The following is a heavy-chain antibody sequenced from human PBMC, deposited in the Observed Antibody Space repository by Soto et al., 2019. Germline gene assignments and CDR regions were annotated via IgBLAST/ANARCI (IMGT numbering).Heavy chain of an antibody. CDR1: GYTFTSYG. V-gene: IGHV1-18*01. J-gene: IGHJ6*02. CDR3: ARDRGIYYGSGSSFDYYYGMDV. Sequence: ASLKVSCKASGYTFTSYGIGWVRQAPGQGLEWMGWISAYNGNTNYAQKLQGRVTMTTDTSTSTAYMELSRLRSDDTAVYYCARDRGIYYGSGSSFDYYYGMDVWGQGTTVTVSS. CDR2: ISAYNGNT. D-gene: IGHD3-10*01.